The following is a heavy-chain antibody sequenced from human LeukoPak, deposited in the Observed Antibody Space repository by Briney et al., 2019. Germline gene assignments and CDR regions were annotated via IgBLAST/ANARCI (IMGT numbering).Heavy chain of an antibody. V-gene: IGHV3-21*01. D-gene: IGHD7-27*01. J-gene: IGHJ4*02. Sequence: GGSLRLSCAASGFTFSSYSMNWVRLAPGKGLEWVSSTSSSSSYIYYADSVKGRFTISRDNAKNSLYLQMNNLRAEDTAVYYCARGGLTGEWFDYWGQGTLVTVSS. CDR2: TSSSSSYI. CDR3: ARGGLTGEWFDY. CDR1: GFTFSSYS.